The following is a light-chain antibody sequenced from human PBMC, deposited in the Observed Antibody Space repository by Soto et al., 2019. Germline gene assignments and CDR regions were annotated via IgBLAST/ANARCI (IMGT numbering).Light chain of an antibody. J-gene: IGKJ4*01. CDR1: QGIGDT. Sequence: EVVMTQSPATLSVSTGEGVTLSCRANQGIGDTLAWYQHKPGQTPRLLLYDTSTRATGVPARVSGSRSVPEFALTINGLQSEDFAICYSQPSNVWPLTFGGGTKVESK. V-gene: IGKV3-15*01. CDR2: DTS. CDR3: QPSNVWPLT.